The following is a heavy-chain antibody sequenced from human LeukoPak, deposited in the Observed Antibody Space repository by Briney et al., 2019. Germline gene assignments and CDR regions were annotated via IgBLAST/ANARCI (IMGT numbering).Heavy chain of an antibody. V-gene: IGHV1-2*06. D-gene: IGHD2-15*01. CDR1: GYTFTAYY. J-gene: IGHJ4*02. CDR3: ARPYCSGGSCHDFFDY. CDR2: INPHTGGT. Sequence: ASVKVSCKASGYTFTAYYMHWVRQAPGQGLEWVGRINPHTGGTNYAQKFQGRVTMTRDTSINTAYMELRRLRSDDTAVYYCARPYCSGGSCHDFFDYWGQGTLVTLSS.